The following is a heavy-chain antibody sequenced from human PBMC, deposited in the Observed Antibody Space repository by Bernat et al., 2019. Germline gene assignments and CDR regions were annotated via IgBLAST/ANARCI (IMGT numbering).Heavy chain of an antibody. J-gene: IGHJ6*03. CDR2: MNPNSGNT. CDR1: GYTFTSYD. CDR3: ARVLTHQGPIFGVVFFHYYYYMDV. D-gene: IGHD3-3*01. V-gene: IGHV1-8*01. Sequence: QVQLVQSGAEVKKPGASVKVSCKASGYTFTSYDINWVRQATGQGLEWMGWMNPNSGNTGYAQKFQGRVTMTRNTSISTAYMELSSLRSEDTAVYYCARVLTHQGPIFGVVFFHYYYYMDVWGKGTTVTVSS.